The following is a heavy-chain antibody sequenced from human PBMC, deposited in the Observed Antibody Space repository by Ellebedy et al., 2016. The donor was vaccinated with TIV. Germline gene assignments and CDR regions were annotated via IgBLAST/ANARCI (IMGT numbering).Heavy chain of an antibody. J-gene: IGHJ4*02. Sequence: PGGSLRLSCAVSGFTFASYAMSWVRQAPGKGPEWVSYISYSGDVMYYADSVKGRFTTSRDNAGNSVYLQMNSLRAEDTAVYYCARLGVIAAAGASDSWGQGTLVIVSS. V-gene: IGHV3-21*04. CDR3: ARLGVIAAAGASDS. D-gene: IGHD6-13*01. CDR1: GFTFASYA. CDR2: ISYSGDVM.